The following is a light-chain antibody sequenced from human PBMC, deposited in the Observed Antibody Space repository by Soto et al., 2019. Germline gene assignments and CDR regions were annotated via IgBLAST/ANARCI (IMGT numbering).Light chain of an antibody. Sequence: EVVLTQSPATLSLSPGDRATLSCRASQSVNNFLAWYQQKPGQTPRLLIYGESSRATGIPDRFSGSGSGTDFTLTISRLEPEDFAVYYCQQYGSSGTVGQGTKVDIK. CDR2: GES. J-gene: IGKJ1*01. V-gene: IGKV3-20*01. CDR1: QSVNNF. CDR3: QQYGSSGT.